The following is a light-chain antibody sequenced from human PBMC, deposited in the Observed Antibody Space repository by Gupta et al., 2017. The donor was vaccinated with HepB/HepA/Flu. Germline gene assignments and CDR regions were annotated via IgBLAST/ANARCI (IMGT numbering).Light chain of an antibody. CDR3: QQYYWRPCT. V-gene: IGKV4-1*01. J-gene: IGKJ3*01. Sequence: DIVMTQSPDSLAVSLGERATINCKSSQSLFHSSNNNNYLAWYQQRPGQPPKLLIYWASTRESGVPDRVSGSGSGTEGTRTISSLQAEDVAVEEGQQYYWRPCTFGPGTKVEIK. CDR1: QSLFHSSNNNNY. CDR2: WAS.